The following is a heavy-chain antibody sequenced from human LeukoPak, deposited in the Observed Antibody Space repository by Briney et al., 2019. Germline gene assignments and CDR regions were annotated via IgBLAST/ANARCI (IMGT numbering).Heavy chain of an antibody. CDR2: ISAYNGNT. J-gene: IGHJ3*02. V-gene: IGHV1-18*01. D-gene: IGHD6-13*01. Sequence: GASVKVSCKASGYTFTSYGISWVRQAPGQGLEWMGWISAYNGNTNYAQKLQGRVTMTTDTSTSTAYMELRSLRSDDTAVYYCATGIAAAGTPDKEKDASDIWGQGTMVTVSS. CDR3: ATGIAAAGTPDKEKDASDI. CDR1: GYTFTSYG.